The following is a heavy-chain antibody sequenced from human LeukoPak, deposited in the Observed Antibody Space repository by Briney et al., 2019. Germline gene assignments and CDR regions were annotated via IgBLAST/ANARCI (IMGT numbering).Heavy chain of an antibody. D-gene: IGHD6-19*01. V-gene: IGHV3-30-3*01. CDR1: GFTFSSYA. CDR3: ARDHDAAGNFDY. CDR2: ISYDGSNK. J-gene: IGHJ4*02. Sequence: PGRSLRLSCAVSGFTFSSYAMHWVRQAPGKGLEWVAVISYDGSNKYYADSVKGRFTISRDNSKNTLYLQMNSLRAEDTAVYYCARDHDAAGNFDYWGQGTLVTVSS.